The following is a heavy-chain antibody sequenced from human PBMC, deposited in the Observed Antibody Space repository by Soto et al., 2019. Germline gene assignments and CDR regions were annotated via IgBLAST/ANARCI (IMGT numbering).Heavy chain of an antibody. D-gene: IGHD1-1*01. V-gene: IGHV4-59*01. CDR1: GGSISSYY. J-gene: IGHJ6*03. CDR2: IYYSGST. CDR3: AANRGVRLGYYYYYYMDV. Sequence: PSETLSLTCTVSGGSISSYYWSWIRQPPGKELEWIGYIYYSGSTNYNPSLKSRVTISVDTSKNQFSLKLSSVTAADTAVYYCAANRGVRLGYYYYYYMDVWGKGTTVTVSS.